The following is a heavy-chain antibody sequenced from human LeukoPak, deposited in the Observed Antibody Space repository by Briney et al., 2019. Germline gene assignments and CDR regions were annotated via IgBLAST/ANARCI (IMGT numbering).Heavy chain of an antibody. D-gene: IGHD2-2*01. V-gene: IGHV4-39*07. J-gene: IGHJ6*02. CDR1: GGSISSSSYY. Sequence: SETLSLTCTDSGGSISSSSYYWGWIRQPPGKGLEWIESIYYSGSTYYNPSLKSRVTISVDTSKNQFSLKLSSVTAADTAVYYCARGYCSSTRPNCYYYYGMDVWGQGTTVTVSS. CDR2: IYYSGST. CDR3: ARGYCSSTRPNCYYYYGMDV.